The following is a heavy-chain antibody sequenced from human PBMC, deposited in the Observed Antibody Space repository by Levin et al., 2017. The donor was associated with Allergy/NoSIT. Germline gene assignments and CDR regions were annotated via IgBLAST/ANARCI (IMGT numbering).Heavy chain of an antibody. V-gene: IGHV3-33*01. CDR1: GFMSSHYG. J-gene: IGHJ4*02. CDR2: MWVDGVRK. D-gene: IGHD2/OR15-2a*01. CDR3: ARDVDSTSHFSNFDY. Sequence: RGESLKISCEAAGFMSSHYGFHWVRQAPGKGLEWVAVMWVDGVRKNYADSVKGRFTVSRDNSKNTVFLQMDSLRAEDTAVYHCARDVDSTSHFSNFDYWGPGTLVTVSS.